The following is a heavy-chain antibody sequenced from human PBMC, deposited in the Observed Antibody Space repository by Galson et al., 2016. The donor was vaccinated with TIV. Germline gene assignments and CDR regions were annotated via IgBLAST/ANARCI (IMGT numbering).Heavy chain of an antibody. CDR1: GSTFRSYT. CDR2: MSYDGDEK. Sequence: SLRLSCAASGSTFRSYTMPWVRQTPGRGLDWVALMSYDGDEKYYADSVRGRFTISRDNSKNTLYLQMNSLRTEDTAVYYCARDRLWGSYHFDYWGQGALVAVSS. CDR3: ARDRLWGSYHFDY. J-gene: IGHJ4*02. D-gene: IGHD1-26*01. V-gene: IGHV3-30-3*01.